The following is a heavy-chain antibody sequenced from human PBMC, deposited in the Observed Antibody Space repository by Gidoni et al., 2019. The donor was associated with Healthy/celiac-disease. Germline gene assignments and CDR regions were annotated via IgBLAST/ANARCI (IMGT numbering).Heavy chain of an antibody. V-gene: IGHV4-61*02. CDR1: GGSISSGSYY. CDR2: IYTSGST. D-gene: IGHD6-13*01. J-gene: IGHJ6*02. Sequence: QVQLQESGPGLVKPSQTLSLTCTVSGGSISSGSYYWSWIRHPAGKGLEWIGRIYTSGSTNYNPSLKSRVTISVDTSKNQFSLKLSSVTAADTAVYYCARVPYSSSWYGYYYYGMDVWGQGTTVTVSS. CDR3: ARVPYSSSWYGYYYYGMDV.